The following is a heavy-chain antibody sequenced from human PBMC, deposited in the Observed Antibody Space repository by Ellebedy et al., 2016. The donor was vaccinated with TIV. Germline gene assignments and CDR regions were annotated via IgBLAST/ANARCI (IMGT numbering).Heavy chain of an antibody. D-gene: IGHD3-10*01. CDR2: IWYDGSNE. CDR3: AKPLNSGSPRFEGGH. V-gene: IGHV3-30*02. CDR1: GSTFSTSG. Sequence: GGSLRLXCAASGSTFSTSGMDWVRQAPGKGLEWVAVIWYDGSNENYAESVKGRFTISRDNSKNTLYLQMNSLRAEDTAVYYCAKPLNSGSPRFEGGHWGQGTLVTVSS. J-gene: IGHJ1*01.